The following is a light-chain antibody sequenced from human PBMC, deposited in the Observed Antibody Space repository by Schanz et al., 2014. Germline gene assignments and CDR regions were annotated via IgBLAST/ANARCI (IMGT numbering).Light chain of an antibody. J-gene: IGLJ2*01. V-gene: IGLV2-14*01. CDR3: YSYAGSNTLV. Sequence: QSALTQPASVSGSPGQSITISCTGTSSDVGGYKYVSWYQQHPGKAPKLMIYDVSNRPSGVSNRFSGSKSGNTASLTISGLQAEDEADYYCYSYAGSNTLVFGGGTKLTVL. CDR1: SSDVGGYKY. CDR2: DVS.